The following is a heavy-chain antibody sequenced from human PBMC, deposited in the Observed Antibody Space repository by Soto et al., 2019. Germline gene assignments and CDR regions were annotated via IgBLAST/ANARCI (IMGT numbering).Heavy chain of an antibody. Sequence: GGSLRVSCAASGFTFSSYAMHWVRQAPGKGLEWVAVISYDGSNKYYADSVKGRFTVSRDNSKNTLYLQMNSLRAEDTAVYYCARDTRWDTAMAANIDYWGQGTLVTVSS. CDR3: ARDTRWDTAMAANIDY. CDR1: GFTFSSYA. CDR2: ISYDGSNK. J-gene: IGHJ4*02. D-gene: IGHD5-18*01. V-gene: IGHV3-30-3*01.